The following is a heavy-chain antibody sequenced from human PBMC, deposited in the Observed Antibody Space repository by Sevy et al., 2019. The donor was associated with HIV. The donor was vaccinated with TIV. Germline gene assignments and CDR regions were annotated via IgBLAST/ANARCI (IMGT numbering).Heavy chain of an antibody. V-gene: IGHV3-53*01. D-gene: IGHD2-21*01. CDR1: GFIVSSNY. Sequence: GESLKISCAVSGFIVSSNYMIWVRQAPGKGLEWVSIIYSGGNTYYADYVKGRFTISRDISKNTLYLQMNSLRAEDTAVYYCASDLGVDYYGMDVWGQGTTVTVSS. CDR3: ASDLGVDYYGMDV. CDR2: IYSGGNT. J-gene: IGHJ6*02.